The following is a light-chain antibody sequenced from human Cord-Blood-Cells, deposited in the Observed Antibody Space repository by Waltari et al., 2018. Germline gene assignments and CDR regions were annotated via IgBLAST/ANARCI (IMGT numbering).Light chain of an antibody. CDR3: SSYTSSSTPVV. V-gene: IGLV2-14*01. CDR2: DVS. J-gene: IGLJ2*01. Sequence: QSALTQPASVSGSPGQSITISCTGTSSDVGGYNYVSWSQQHPGKAPKLMIYDVSNRPSGVSNRFSGSKSGNPASLTISGLQAEDEADYYCSSYTSSSTPVVFGGGTKLTVL. CDR1: SSDVGGYNY.